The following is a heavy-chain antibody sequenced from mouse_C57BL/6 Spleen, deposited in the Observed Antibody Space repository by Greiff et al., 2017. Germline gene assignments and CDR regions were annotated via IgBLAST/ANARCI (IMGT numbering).Heavy chain of an antibody. Sequence: QVQLQQSGPELVKPGASVKISCKASGYAFSSSWMNWVKQRPGQGLEWIARIYPGSGNTYYNEKFKGKATLTAEKSSSTAYMQLSSLTSEDSAVYFCARERGNHYYAMDYWGQGTSVTVSS. D-gene: IGHD2-1*01. V-gene: IGHV1-82*01. J-gene: IGHJ4*01. CDR2: IYPGSGNT. CDR1: GYAFSSSW. CDR3: ARERGNHYYAMDY.